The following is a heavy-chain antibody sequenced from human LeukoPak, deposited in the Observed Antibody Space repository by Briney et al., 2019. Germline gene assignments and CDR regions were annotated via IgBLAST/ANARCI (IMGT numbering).Heavy chain of an antibody. CDR2: IKQDGSEK. D-gene: IGHD6-13*01. J-gene: IGHJ4*02. V-gene: IGHV3-7*01. CDR3: ARDQQYFDY. Sequence: GGSLRLSCAASGFTFSSYAMSWVRQAPGKGLEWVANIKQDGSEKYYVDSVKGRFTISRDNAKNSLYLQMNSLRAEDTAVYYCARDQQYFDYWGQGTLVTVSS. CDR1: GFTFSSYA.